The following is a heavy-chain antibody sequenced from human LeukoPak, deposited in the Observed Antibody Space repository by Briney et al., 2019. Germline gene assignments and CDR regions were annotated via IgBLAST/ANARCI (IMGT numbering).Heavy chain of an antibody. CDR3: ARSYYDFWSGYYLDGDMLNYFDY. CDR2: IYTSGSA. J-gene: IGHJ4*02. Sequence: NPSETLSLTCTVSGGSISSYYWSWIRQPAGKGLEWIGRIYTSGSANYNPSLKSRVTMSVDTSKNQFSLKLSSVTAADTAVYYCARSYYDFWSGYYLDGDMLNYFDYWGQGTLVTVSS. V-gene: IGHV4-4*07. D-gene: IGHD3-3*01. CDR1: GGSISSYY.